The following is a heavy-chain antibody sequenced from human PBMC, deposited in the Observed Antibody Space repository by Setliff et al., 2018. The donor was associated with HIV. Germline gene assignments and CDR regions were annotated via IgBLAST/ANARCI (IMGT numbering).Heavy chain of an antibody. CDR3: VRGVQSPPHYSYYYMDV. J-gene: IGHJ6*03. CDR1: RSTFNSHT. V-gene: IGHV1-69*02. CDR2: IIPILGVA. Sequence: SVKVSCKASRSTFNSHTINWVRQAPGQGLDWMGRIIPILGVANYAQRFQGKVTITADKSTSTAYVELASLRFDDTAMYYCVRGVQSPPHYSYYYMDVWGEGTRVTVAS. D-gene: IGHD3-3*01.